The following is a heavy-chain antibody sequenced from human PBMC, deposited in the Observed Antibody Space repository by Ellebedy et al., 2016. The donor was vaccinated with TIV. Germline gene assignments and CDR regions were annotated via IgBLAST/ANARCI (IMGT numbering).Heavy chain of an antibody. CDR2: IDNAGDT. J-gene: IGHJ6*02. Sequence: GGSLRLXCAASGFTLSRYDMHWVRQSTRKGLEWVASIDNAGDTYYPGSVKGRFTISRENAKNSLYLQMNSLRVEDTAVYYCTRFEIISGRGYGMDVWGQGTTVTVSS. D-gene: IGHD3-10*01. V-gene: IGHV3-13*01. CDR1: GFTLSRYD. CDR3: TRFEIISGRGYGMDV.